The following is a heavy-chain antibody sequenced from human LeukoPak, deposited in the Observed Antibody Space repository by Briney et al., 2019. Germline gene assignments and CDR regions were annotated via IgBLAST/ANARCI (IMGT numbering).Heavy chain of an antibody. J-gene: IGHJ4*02. V-gene: IGHV1-24*01. CDR2: FDPEDGET. Sequence: ASVKVSCKVSGYTLTELSMHWVRQAPGKGLDWMGGFDPEDGETIYAQKFQGRVTMTEDTSADTAYMELSSLRSEDTAVYYCATLSSGWSYAMLNFDNWGQGTLVTVSS. D-gene: IGHD6-19*01. CDR1: GYTLTELS. CDR3: ATLSSGWSYAMLNFDN.